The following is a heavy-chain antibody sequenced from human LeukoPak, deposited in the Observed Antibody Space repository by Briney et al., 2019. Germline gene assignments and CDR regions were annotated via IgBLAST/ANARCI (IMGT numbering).Heavy chain of an antibody. CDR1: GGTFSSYA. V-gene: IGHV1-69*13. J-gene: IGHJ4*02. D-gene: IGHD3/OR15-3a*01. CDR3: ASSSAPGGYDFRFDY. Sequence: GASVKVSCKASGGTFSSYAISWVRQAPGQGLEWMGGIIPIFGTANYAQKFQGRVTITADESTSTAYMELSSLRSEDTAVYYCASSSAPGGYDFRFDYWGQGTLVTASS. CDR2: IIPIFGTA.